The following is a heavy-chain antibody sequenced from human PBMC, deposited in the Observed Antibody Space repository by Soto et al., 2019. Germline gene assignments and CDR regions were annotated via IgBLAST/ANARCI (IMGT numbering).Heavy chain of an antibody. CDR2: INHSGST. CDR3: ARDNRISALDY. V-gene: IGHV4-34*01. CDR1: GGSFSGYY. J-gene: IGHJ4*02. Sequence: SETLSLTCAVYGGSFSGYYWSWIRQPPGKGLEWIGEINHSGSTNYNPSLKSRVTISVDTSKNQFSLKLSSVTAADTAVYYCARDNRISALDYWGQGTLVTVSS. D-gene: IGHD3-16*02.